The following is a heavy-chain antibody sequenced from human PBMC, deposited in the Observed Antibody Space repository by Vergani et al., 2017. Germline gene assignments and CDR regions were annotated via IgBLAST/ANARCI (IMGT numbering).Heavy chain of an antibody. J-gene: IGHJ6*02. Sequence: EVQLVESGGGLVQPGGSLKLSCAASGFTFSGSAMHWVRQAPGKGLEWVGRIRSKANSSATAYAASVKGRFTISRDDSKNTAYLQMNSLKTEDTAVYYCTYDYGDNIYYYYGMDVWGQGTTVTVSS. V-gene: IGHV3-73*02. CDR2: IRSKANSSAT. CDR1: GFTFSGSA. D-gene: IGHD4-23*01. CDR3: TYDYGDNIYYYYGMDV.